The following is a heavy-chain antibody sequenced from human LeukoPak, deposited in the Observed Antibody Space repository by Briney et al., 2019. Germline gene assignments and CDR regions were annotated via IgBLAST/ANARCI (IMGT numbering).Heavy chain of an antibody. CDR3: ARKTGGMDV. CDR2: ISSNGGST. V-gene: IGHV3-64*01. J-gene: IGHJ6*02. Sequence: GGSLRLSCAASGFTFSSYAMHWVRQAPGKGLEYVSAISSNGGSTYYANSVKGRFTISRDNSKNTLYLQMGSPRAEDMAVYYCARKTGGMDVWGQGTTVTVSS. CDR1: GFTFSSYA.